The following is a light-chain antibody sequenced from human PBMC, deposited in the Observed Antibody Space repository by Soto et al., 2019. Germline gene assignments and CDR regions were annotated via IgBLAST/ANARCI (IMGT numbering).Light chain of an antibody. V-gene: IGKV3-20*01. Sequence: EIVLTQSPGTLSLSPGERGTLSCRAIESVYSNYLAWYQKKPGQAPRLLIHGASIRATGIPDRFSGSGSGTDFTLTISSLEPEDFTVYYCQQYGRSPITFGQGTRLEIK. CDR2: GAS. CDR1: ESVYSNY. CDR3: QQYGRSPIT. J-gene: IGKJ5*01.